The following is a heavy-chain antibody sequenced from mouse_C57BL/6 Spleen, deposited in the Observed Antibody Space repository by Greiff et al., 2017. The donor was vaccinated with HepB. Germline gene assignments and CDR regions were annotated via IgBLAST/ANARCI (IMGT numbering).Heavy chain of an antibody. D-gene: IGHD1-1*01. CDR2: IYPSDSET. Sequence: QVHVKQPGAELVRPGSSVKLSCKASGYTFTSYWMDWVKQRPGQGLEWIGNIYPSDSETHYNQKFKDKATLTVDKSSSTAYMQLSSLTSEDSAVYYCARGGGSSYFDYWGQGTTLTVSS. V-gene: IGHV1-61*01. CDR3: ARGGGSSYFDY. CDR1: GYTFTSYW. J-gene: IGHJ2*01.